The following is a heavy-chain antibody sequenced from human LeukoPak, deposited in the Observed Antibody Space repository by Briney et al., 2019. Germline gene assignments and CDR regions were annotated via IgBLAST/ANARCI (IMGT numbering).Heavy chain of an antibody. Sequence: GRSLRLSCAASGFTFSSYAMHWVRQAPGKGLEWVAVISYDGSNKYYADPVKGRFTISRDNSKNTLYLQMNSLRAEDTAVYYCARSGYSYGFHFDYWGQGTLVTVSS. D-gene: IGHD5-18*01. CDR1: GFTFSSYA. CDR2: ISYDGSNK. J-gene: IGHJ4*02. CDR3: ARSGYSYGFHFDY. V-gene: IGHV3-30*04.